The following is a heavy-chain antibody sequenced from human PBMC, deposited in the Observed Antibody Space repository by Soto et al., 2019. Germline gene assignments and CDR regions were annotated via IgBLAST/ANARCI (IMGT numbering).Heavy chain of an antibody. CDR3: ATQEVGGTYVYTFDP. J-gene: IGHJ5*02. CDR2: IYYSGST. V-gene: IGHV4-39*01. D-gene: IGHD1-26*01. CDR1: GGSITSSSYY. Sequence: SEILSLTCTGSGGSITSSSYYWGWIRQPPGKGLEWIGSIYYSGSTYYNPSLKSRVTISVDTSKNQFSLKLSSVTAADTAVYYCATQEVGGTYVYTFDPWGQGTLVTSPQ.